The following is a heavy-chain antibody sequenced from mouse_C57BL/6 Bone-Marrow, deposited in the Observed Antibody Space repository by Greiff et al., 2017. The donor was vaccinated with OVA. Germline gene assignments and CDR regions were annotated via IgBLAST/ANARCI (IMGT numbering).Heavy chain of an antibody. CDR2: INPNDGTT. CDR1: GYSFTDYN. V-gene: IGHV1-39*01. D-gene: IGHD2-1*01. Sequence: EVQLQQSGPELVKPGASVKISCKASGYSFTDYNMNWVKQSNGQSLEWIGVINPNDGTTSYNQKFKGKATLTVDESSSTAYMQLNSLTSEDSAVYYCARYGNYGVDAMDYWGQGTSVTVSS. J-gene: IGHJ4*01. CDR3: ARYGNYGVDAMDY.